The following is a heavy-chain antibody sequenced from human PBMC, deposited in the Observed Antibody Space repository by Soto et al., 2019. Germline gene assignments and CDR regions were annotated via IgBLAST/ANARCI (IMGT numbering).Heavy chain of an antibody. CDR2: IYSGGST. D-gene: IGHD4-17*01. V-gene: IGHV3-66*01. CDR3: ASGVYGDYGVDTINDY. CDR1: GFTVSSNY. Sequence: GGSLRLSCAASGFTVSSNYMSWVRQAPGKGLEWVSVIYSGGSTYYADSVKGRFTISRDNSKNTLYLQMNSLRAEDTAVYYCASGVYGDYGVDTINDYWGQGTLVTVSS. J-gene: IGHJ4*02.